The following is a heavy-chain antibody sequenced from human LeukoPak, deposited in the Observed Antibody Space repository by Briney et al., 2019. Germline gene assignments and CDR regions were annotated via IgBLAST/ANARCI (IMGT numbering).Heavy chain of an antibody. D-gene: IGHD3-22*01. CDR3: AKGSYYDSSGSFYFDY. Sequence: GSLRLSCAASGFTFSSYAMSWVRQAPGKGLEWVSGISGSGDNTYYADSVKGRFTTSRDNSKNTLYVQVNSLGTEDTAAYYCAKGSYYDSSGSFYFDYWGQGTLVTVSS. J-gene: IGHJ4*02. CDR1: GFTFSSYA. CDR2: ISGSGDNT. V-gene: IGHV3-23*01.